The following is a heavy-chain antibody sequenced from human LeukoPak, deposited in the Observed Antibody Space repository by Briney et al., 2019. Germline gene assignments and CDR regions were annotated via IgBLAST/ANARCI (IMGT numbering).Heavy chain of an antibody. V-gene: IGHV3-21*01. CDR2: ITSGSSYI. CDR1: GFIVSGTY. J-gene: IGHJ4*02. CDR3: AREQYYDILTGLKLPDY. Sequence: TGGSLRLSCAASGFIVSGTYMTWVRQAPGKGLEWVSSITSGSSYIYYADSVKGRFTISRDNAKNSLYLQMNSLRAEDTAVYYCAREQYYDILTGLKLPDYWGQGTLVTVSS. D-gene: IGHD3-9*01.